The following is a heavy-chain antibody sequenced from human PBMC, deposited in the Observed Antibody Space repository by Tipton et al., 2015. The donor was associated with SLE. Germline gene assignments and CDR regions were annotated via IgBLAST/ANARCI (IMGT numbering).Heavy chain of an antibody. J-gene: IGHJ4*02. CDR1: GGSISNYY. D-gene: IGHD2-2*01. CDR2: IFYSGST. CDR3: ARERYCSGASCYAPDY. V-gene: IGHV4-59*01. Sequence: TLSLTCTVSGGSISNYYWNWIRQPPGKGLEWIGYIFYSGSTNYNPSLKSRVTISVDTSKNQSSLKLKSVTAADSAVYYCARERYCSGASCYAPDYWGQGTLVTVSS.